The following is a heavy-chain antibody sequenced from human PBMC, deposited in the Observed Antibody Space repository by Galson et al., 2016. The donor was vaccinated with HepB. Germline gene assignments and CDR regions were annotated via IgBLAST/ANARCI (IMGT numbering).Heavy chain of an antibody. V-gene: IGHV3-33*01. CDR1: GFIFSSYA. D-gene: IGHD3-22*01. CDR3: AGAFYYGSSGWGPAALDI. J-gene: IGHJ3*02. CDR2: IWHNGSLK. Sequence: SLRLSCATSGFIFSSYAMHWVRQAPGKGLEWVAVIWHNGSLKYYADSVKGRFTFSRDNSKNMLYLQMNGLRVEDTAVYYCAGAFYYGSSGWGPAALDIWGQGTVVTVSS.